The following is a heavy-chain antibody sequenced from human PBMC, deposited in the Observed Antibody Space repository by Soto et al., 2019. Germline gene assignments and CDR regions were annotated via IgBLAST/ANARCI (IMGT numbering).Heavy chain of an antibody. V-gene: IGHV4-31*03. CDR2: ISYSGST. D-gene: IGHD3-10*01. Sequence: SETLSLTCTVSGDSISSGGYYWSWIRQHPGKGLEWIGYISYSGSTYYNPSLKSGVTISVDTSKNRFSLKLTSVTAADTALYYCARSGSGSYLQGGEAYGMDVWGQGTTVTVSS. CDR3: ARSGSGSYLQGGEAYGMDV. CDR1: GDSISSGGYY. J-gene: IGHJ6*02.